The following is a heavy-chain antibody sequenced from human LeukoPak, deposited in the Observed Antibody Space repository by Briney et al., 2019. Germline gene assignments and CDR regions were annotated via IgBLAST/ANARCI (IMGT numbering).Heavy chain of an antibody. CDR1: GFTFSTYS. V-gene: IGHV3-48*04. CDR3: ARVPSWKGYMDV. J-gene: IGHJ6*03. D-gene: IGHD1-1*01. CDR2: ISSDSSTI. Sequence: GGSLRLSCAASGFTFSTYSINWVRQAPGKGLEWVSYISSDSSTIYYADSVKGRFTISRDNAKNSLYLQMSSLRAEDTAVYYCARVPSWKGYMDVWGKGTTVTVFS.